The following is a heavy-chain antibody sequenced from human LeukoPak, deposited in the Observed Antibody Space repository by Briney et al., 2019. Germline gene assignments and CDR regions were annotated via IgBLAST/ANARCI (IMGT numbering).Heavy chain of an antibody. CDR3: ARSEYCSGGSCYDFDY. CDR2: MNPNSGNT. D-gene: IGHD2-15*01. J-gene: IGHJ4*02. Sequence: GASVKVSCKASGYTFTSYDINWVRQATGQGLEWMGWMNPNSGNTGYAQKFQGRVTMTRNTSISTAYMELSSLRSEDTAVYYCARSEYCSGGSCYDFDYWGQGTLVTVSS. CDR1: GYTFTSYD. V-gene: IGHV1-8*01.